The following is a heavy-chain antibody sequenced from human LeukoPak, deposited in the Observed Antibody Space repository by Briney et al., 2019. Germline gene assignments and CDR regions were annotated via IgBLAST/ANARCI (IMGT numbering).Heavy chain of an antibody. CDR1: GGSISSYY. J-gene: IGHJ4*02. CDR2: IYNRGSNT. CDR3: ARDGVFHDSDGYSFDY. D-gene: IGHD3-22*01. Sequence: SETLSLTCTVSGGSISSYYWSWIRQPPEKGLEWIGYIYNRGSNTNYNPSLKSRVTISVDMSKNQFSLKLRSVTAADTAVYYCARDGVFHDSDGYSFDYWGQGTLVTVSS. V-gene: IGHV4-59*01.